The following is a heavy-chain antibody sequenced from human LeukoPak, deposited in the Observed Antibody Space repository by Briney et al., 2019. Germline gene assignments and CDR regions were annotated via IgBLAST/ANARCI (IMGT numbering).Heavy chain of an antibody. D-gene: IGHD3-10*01. Sequence: SETLSLTCTVSGGSISSYYWNWIRQPPGKGLEWIGYIYYSGSTNYNPSLKSRVTISVDTSKNQFSLRLTSVTAADTAMYYCTRDSGTTGEVKFDPWGQGTLVTVSS. CDR3: TRDSGTTGEVKFDP. CDR1: GGSISSYY. J-gene: IGHJ5*02. V-gene: IGHV4-59*12. CDR2: IYYSGST.